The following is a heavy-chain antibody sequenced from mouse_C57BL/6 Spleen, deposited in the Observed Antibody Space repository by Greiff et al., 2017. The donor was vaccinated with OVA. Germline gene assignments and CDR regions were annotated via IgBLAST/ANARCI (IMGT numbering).Heavy chain of an antibody. V-gene: IGHV1-62-2*01. CDR1: GYTFTEYT. D-gene: IGHD1-1*01. CDR2: FYPGSGSI. CDR3: ARLEESRDYYGSAWFAY. Sequence: QVQLQQSGAELVKPGASVKLSCKASGYTFTEYTIHWVKQRSGQGLEWIGWFYPGSGSIKYNEKFKDKATLTADKSSSTVYMELSRLTSEDSAVYFGARLEESRDYYGSAWFAYWGQGTLVTVSA. J-gene: IGHJ3*01.